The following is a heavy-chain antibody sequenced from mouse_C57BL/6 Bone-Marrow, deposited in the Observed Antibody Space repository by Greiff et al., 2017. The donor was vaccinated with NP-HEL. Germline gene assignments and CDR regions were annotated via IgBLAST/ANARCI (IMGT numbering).Heavy chain of an antibody. CDR2: ISNGGGST. D-gene: IGHD2-4*01. Sequence: EVQLVESGGGLVQPGGSLKLSCAASGFTFSDYYMYLVRQTPEKRLEWVAYISNGGGSTYYPDTVKGRFTISRDNAKNTLYLQMSRLKSEDTAMYYCARQGYDYAFDYWGQGTTLTVSS. J-gene: IGHJ2*01. V-gene: IGHV5-12*01. CDR3: ARQGYDYAFDY. CDR1: GFTFSDYY.